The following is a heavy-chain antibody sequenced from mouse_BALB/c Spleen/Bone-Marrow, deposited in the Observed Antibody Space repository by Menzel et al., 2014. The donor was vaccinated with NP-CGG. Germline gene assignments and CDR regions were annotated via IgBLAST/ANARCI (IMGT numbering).Heavy chain of an antibody. CDR3: TREGTFFAY. CDR1: GYNFTSYY. V-gene: IGHV1S16*01. Sequence: QAELQNTRANLRQTGASLKLSCTCYGYNFTSYYMYWVKQRPGQGLEWIGGINPSNGGTNFNEKFKSKATLTVDKSSSTAYMQLSSLTSEDSAVYYCTREGTFFAYFDEATPIAVSA. J-gene: IGHJ3*01. CDR2: INPSNGGT. D-gene: IGHD3-3*01.